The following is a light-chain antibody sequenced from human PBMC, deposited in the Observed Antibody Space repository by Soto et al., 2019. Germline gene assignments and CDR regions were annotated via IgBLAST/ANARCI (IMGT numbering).Light chain of an antibody. CDR3: QQRSNWPPYT. CDR2: DAS. V-gene: IGKV3-11*01. Sequence: EIVLTQSPATLSLSPGERATLSCRASQSVSRYLAWYQQKPGQAPRLLIYDASNRATGIPARFSGSGSGTAFTLTISSLEPEDVAVYYCQQRSNWPPYTFGQGTKLEIK. J-gene: IGKJ2*01. CDR1: QSVSRY.